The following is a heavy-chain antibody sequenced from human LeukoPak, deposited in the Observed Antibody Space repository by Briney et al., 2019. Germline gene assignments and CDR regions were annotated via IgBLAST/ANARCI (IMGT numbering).Heavy chain of an antibody. Sequence: GGSLRLSCAASGFTVSSAYMTWVRQAPGKGLECVSVIYSGGFTYYADSVKGRFTISRDNSKNTVYLQMNSLRAEDTAVYYCAKVNVGEYCSSTSCYEEGAAFHIWGQGTMVTVSS. J-gene: IGHJ3*02. CDR1: GFTVSSAY. D-gene: IGHD2-2*01. CDR2: IYSGGFT. CDR3: AKVNVGEYCSSTSCYEEGAAFHI. V-gene: IGHV3-53*01.